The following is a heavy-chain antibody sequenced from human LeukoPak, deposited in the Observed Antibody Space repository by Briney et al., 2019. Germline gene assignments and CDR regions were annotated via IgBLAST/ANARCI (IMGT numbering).Heavy chain of an antibody. CDR3: AGAEYYYDSSGYFWYAFDI. Sequence: GGSLRLSCAASGFTFSSYSMNWVRQAPGKGLEWVSSISSSSSYIYYADSVKGRFTISRDNAKNSLYLQMNSLRAEDTAVYYCAGAEYYYDSSGYFWYAFDIWGQGAMVTVSS. D-gene: IGHD3-22*01. CDR2: ISSSSSYI. CDR1: GFTFSSYS. V-gene: IGHV3-21*01. J-gene: IGHJ3*02.